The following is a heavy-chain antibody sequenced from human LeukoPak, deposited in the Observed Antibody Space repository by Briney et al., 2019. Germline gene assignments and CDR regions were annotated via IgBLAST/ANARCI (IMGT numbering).Heavy chain of an antibody. CDR2: ISSSSSYT. V-gene: IGHV3-11*06. CDR1: GFTFSDYY. CDR3: ARVVVDYYYDTSGYPDY. J-gene: IGHJ4*02. D-gene: IGHD3-22*01. Sequence: GGSLRLSCAASGFTFSDYYMSWIRQAPGKGLEWVSYISSSSSYTNYADSVKGRFTISRDNAKNSLYMQMNGLRAEDTAVYYCARVVVDYYYDTSGYPDYWGQGPLITVSS.